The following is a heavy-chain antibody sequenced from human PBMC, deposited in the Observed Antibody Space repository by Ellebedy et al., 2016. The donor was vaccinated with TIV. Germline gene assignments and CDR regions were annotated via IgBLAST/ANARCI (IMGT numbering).Heavy chain of an antibody. CDR1: GYTFTSYA. D-gene: IGHD5-24*01. CDR3: AIMTEMAALLDY. Sequence: AAPVKVSCKASGYTFTSYAISWVRQAPGQGLEWMGGIIPIFGTANYAQKFQGRVTITADESTSTAYMELSSLRSEDTAVYYCAIMTEMAALLDYWGQGTLVTVSS. J-gene: IGHJ4*02. CDR2: IIPIFGTA. V-gene: IGHV1-69*13.